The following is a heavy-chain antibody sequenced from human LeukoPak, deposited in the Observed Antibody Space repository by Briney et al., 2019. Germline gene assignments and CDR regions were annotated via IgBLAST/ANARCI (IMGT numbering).Heavy chain of an antibody. D-gene: IGHD3-10*01. CDR3: ARGSSSTNYYGSGTASPFDY. CDR2: IHHSGST. Sequence: SETLSLTCTVSGGSISNYYWSWIRQPPGKGLEWIGYIHHSGSTNYNPSLKSRVTISVDTSKNHFSLELSSVTAADTAVYYCARGSSSTNYYGSGTASPFDYWGRGTLVTVSS. J-gene: IGHJ4*02. CDR1: GGSISNYY. V-gene: IGHV4-59*01.